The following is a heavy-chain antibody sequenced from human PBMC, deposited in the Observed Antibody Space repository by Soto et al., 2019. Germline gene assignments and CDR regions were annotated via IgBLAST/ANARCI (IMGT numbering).Heavy chain of an antibody. CDR3: ARGRRQYYYYYGMDV. CDR1: GGSFSGYY. D-gene: IGHD1-1*01. Sequence: SETLSLTCAVYGGSFSGYYWSWIRQPPGKGLEWIGEINHSGSTNYNPSLKSRVTISVDTSKNQFSLKLSSVTAADTAVYYCARGRRQYYYYYGMDVWGQGTTVTVSS. J-gene: IGHJ6*02. CDR2: INHSGST. V-gene: IGHV4-34*01.